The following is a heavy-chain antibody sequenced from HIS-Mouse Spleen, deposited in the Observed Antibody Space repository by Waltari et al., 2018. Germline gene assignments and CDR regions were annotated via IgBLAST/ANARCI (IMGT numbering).Heavy chain of an antibody. CDR1: GFTFSRYG. Sequence: QVQLVESGGGVVQPGRSLRLRCSALGFTFSRYGLPWVRQAPGKGLEWVAVIWYDGSNKYYADSVKGRFTISRDNSKNTLYLQMNSLRAEDTAVYYCAKDLARKDSGYDAFDIWGQGTMVTVSS. CDR2: IWYDGSNK. CDR3: AKDLARKDSGYDAFDI. V-gene: IGHV3-33*06. D-gene: IGHD5-12*01. J-gene: IGHJ3*02.